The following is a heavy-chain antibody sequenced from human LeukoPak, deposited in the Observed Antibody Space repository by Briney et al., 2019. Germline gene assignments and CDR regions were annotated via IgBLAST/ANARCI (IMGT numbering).Heavy chain of an antibody. CDR1: GVSISTYY. D-gene: IGHD1-14*01. CDR2: IYYSGST. Sequence: LETLSLTCTVSGVSISTYYWSCIRQPPGPGVGWLGGIYYSGSTNYNPSLKSRVTISVDTSKNQFSLKLSSVTAADTAVYYCASQLGPYGRTRAFDIWGQGTMVTVSS. V-gene: IGHV4-59*01. J-gene: IGHJ3*02. CDR3: ASQLGPYGRTRAFDI.